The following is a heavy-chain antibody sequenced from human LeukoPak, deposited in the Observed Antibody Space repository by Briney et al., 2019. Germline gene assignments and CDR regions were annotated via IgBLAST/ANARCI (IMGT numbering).Heavy chain of an antibody. CDR3: AARSGRIQLVSDY. Sequence: GGSLRLSCAASGFTFSSYEMNWVRQAPGKGLEWVSYISSSGSTVYYEDSVKGRFTISRDNAKNSLYLQMNSLRAEDTAVYYCAARSGRIQLVSDYWGQGTLVTVSS. V-gene: IGHV3-48*03. CDR2: ISSSGSTV. CDR1: GFTFSSYE. D-gene: IGHD5-18*01. J-gene: IGHJ4*02.